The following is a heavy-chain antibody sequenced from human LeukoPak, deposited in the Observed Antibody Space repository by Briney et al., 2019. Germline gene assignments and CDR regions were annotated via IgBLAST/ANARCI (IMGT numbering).Heavy chain of an antibody. Sequence: ASVKVSCKASGYTFTSYYMHWVRQAPGQGLEWMGIINPSGGSTSYAQKFQGRVTMTRDTSTSTVYMELSSLRSEDTAVYYCARGGGGPQSLTTVTTTRGRWYAFDIWGQGTMVTVSS. CDR3: ARGGGGPQSLTTVTTTRGRWYAFDI. CDR1: GYTFTSYY. D-gene: IGHD4-17*01. V-gene: IGHV1-46*01. J-gene: IGHJ3*02. CDR2: INPSGGST.